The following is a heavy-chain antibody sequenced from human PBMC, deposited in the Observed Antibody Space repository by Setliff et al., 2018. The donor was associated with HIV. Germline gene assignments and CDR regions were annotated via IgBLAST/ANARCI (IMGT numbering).Heavy chain of an antibody. Sequence: PSETLSLTCTVSGDSISGYYWSWIRQPAGRGLEWTGRIHTSGNMIYNPSLKSRVTMSADTSRNQLSLKLSSVTAADTAVYYCARGIGTRYNYYMDVWGIGTTVTVSS. D-gene: IGHD1-20*01. CDR2: IHTSGNM. CDR3: ARGIGTRYNYYMDV. V-gene: IGHV4-4*07. J-gene: IGHJ6*03. CDR1: GDSISGYY.